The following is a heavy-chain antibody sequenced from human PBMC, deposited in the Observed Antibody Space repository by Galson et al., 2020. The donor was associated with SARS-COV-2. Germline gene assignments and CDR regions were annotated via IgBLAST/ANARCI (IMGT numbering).Heavy chain of an antibody. CDR3: ARGFDWFDP. J-gene: IGHJ5*02. V-gene: IGHV4-39*07. CDR2: IYYSGST. CDR1: GGSISGSRYY. Sequence: SETLSLTCTVSGGSISGSRYYWGWIRQPTGKGLEWIGSIYYSGSTYHKPSLESRVTISVDTSRNQFSLKLSSVTAADTAVYYCARGFDWFDPWGQGTLVTVSS.